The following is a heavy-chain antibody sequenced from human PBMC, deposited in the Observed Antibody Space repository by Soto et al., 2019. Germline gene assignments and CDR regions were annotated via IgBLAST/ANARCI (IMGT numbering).Heavy chain of an antibody. CDR3: ARELLGSGWYSPSHFDY. V-gene: IGHV1-69*06. Sequence: QVQLVQSGAEVKKPGSSVKVSCKASGGTFSSYAISWVRQAPGQGLEWMGGIIPIFGTANYAQKFQGRVTITADKSTSTDYMELSSLRSEDTAVYYCARELLGSGWYSPSHFDYWGQGTLVTVSS. CDR2: IIPIFGTA. CDR1: GGTFSSYA. D-gene: IGHD6-19*01. J-gene: IGHJ4*02.